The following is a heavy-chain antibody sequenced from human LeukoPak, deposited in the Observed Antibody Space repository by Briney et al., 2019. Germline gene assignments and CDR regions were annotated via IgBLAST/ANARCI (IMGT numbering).Heavy chain of an antibody. CDR1: GGSISSSSYY. CDR3: ARGYCSGGSCYTDAFDI. J-gene: IGHJ3*02. CDR2: IYHSGST. D-gene: IGHD2-15*01. V-gene: IGHV4-39*07. Sequence: PSETLSLTCTVSGGSISSSSYYWGWIRQPPGKGLEWIGSIYHSGSTYYNPSLKSRVTISVDTSKNQFSLKLSSVTAADTAVYYCARGYCSGGSCYTDAFDIWGQGTMVTVSS.